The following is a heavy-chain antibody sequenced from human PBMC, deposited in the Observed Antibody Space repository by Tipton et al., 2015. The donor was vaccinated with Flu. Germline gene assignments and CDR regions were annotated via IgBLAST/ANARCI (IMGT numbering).Heavy chain of an antibody. CDR3: ARAVYGAFDAFDI. J-gene: IGHJ3*02. Sequence: SLRLSCAASGFTFSNYWMHWVRQAPGKGLEWVANIKQDGSKKYYADSVKGRFTISRDNAQNSLYLQMISLRVEDTAVYYCARAVYGAFDAFDIWGRGTMVTVSS. V-gene: IGHV3-7*03. CDR2: IKQDGSKK. CDR1: GFTFSNYW. D-gene: IGHD4/OR15-4a*01.